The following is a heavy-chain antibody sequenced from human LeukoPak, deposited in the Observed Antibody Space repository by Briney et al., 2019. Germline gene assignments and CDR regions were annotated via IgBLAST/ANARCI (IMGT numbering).Heavy chain of an antibody. CDR1: GFTFSSYG. J-gene: IGHJ4*02. CDR3: AKTMTTVTTYLDY. CDR2: ISYDGSNK. D-gene: IGHD4-17*01. Sequence: PVGSLRLSCAASGFTFSSYGMHWVRQAPGKGLEWVAVISYDGSNKYYADSVKGRFTISRDNSKNTLYLQMNSLRAEDTAVYYCAKTMTTVTTYLDYWGQGTLVTVSS. V-gene: IGHV3-30*18.